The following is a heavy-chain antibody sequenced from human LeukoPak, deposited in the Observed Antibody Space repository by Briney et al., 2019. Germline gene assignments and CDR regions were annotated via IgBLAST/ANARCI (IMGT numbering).Heavy chain of an antibody. CDR1: GFTFSSYS. CDR3: AKDVRGGDHGDYTFQH. D-gene: IGHD4-17*01. J-gene: IGHJ1*01. CDR2: ISGSSSYI. V-gene: IGHV3-21*01. Sequence: NSGGSLRLSCAASGFTFSSYSMNWVHQAPGKGLEWVSSISGSSSYIYYADSVKGRFTISRDNAKNSLYLQMNSLRAEDTAVYYCAKDVRGGDHGDYTFQHWGQGTLVTVSS.